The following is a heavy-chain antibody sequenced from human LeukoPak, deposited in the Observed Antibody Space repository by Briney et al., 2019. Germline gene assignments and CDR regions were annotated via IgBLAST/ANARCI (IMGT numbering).Heavy chain of an antibody. CDR1: DGSISSSSYY. CDR2: IYYSGST. V-gene: IGHV4-39*07. Sequence: PSETLSLTCTVSDGSISSSSYYWGWIRQPPGKGLEWIGSIYYSGSTYYNPSLKSRVTISVDTSKNQFSLKLSSVTAADTAVYYCARVPPFGELSKGIDYWGQGTLVTVSS. D-gene: IGHD3-10*01. J-gene: IGHJ4*02. CDR3: ARVPPFGELSKGIDY.